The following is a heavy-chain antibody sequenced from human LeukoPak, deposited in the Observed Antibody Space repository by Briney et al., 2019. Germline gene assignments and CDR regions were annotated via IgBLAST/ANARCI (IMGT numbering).Heavy chain of an antibody. CDR1: GFTFSSYE. V-gene: IGHV3-48*03. CDR3: ARTGYCSSTSCYADAFDI. CDR2: LSSSGNTI. D-gene: IGHD2-2*01. Sequence: LTGGSLRLSCAASGFTFSSYEMNWVRQAPGKGLEWVSYLSSSGNTIYYADSVKGRFTISRDNAKNSLYLQMNSLRAEDTAVYYCARTGYCSSTSCYADAFDIWGQGTMVTVSS. J-gene: IGHJ3*02.